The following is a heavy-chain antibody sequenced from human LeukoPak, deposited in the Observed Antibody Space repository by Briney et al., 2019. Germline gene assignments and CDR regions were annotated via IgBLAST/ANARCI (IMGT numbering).Heavy chain of an antibody. CDR1: GGSISSSY. V-gene: IGHV4-59*08. Sequence: SEALSLTCTVSGGSISSSYWSWIRQPPGKGLEWIGYMQYGGSTNYNPSLKSRVSISLDTTENQFSLKLSSVTAADTAVYFCARRFVNSAGYYYDDFWGQGTLVTVSS. CDR3: ARRFVNSAGYYYDDF. J-gene: IGHJ4*02. D-gene: IGHD3-22*01. CDR2: MQYGGST.